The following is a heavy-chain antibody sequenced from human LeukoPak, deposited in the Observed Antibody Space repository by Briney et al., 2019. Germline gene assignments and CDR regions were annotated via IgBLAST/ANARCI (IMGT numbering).Heavy chain of an antibody. CDR2: ISGSGGST. D-gene: IGHD2-2*01. V-gene: IGHV3-23*01. J-gene: IGHJ4*02. CDR3: ARGPYQPLLYFDY. CDR1: GFTFSSYA. Sequence: GGSLRLSCAASGFTFSSYAMSWVRQAPGKGLEWVSAISGSGGSTYYADSVKGRFTISRDNSKNTLYLQMNSLRAEDTAVYYCARGPYQPLLYFDYWGQGTLVTVSS.